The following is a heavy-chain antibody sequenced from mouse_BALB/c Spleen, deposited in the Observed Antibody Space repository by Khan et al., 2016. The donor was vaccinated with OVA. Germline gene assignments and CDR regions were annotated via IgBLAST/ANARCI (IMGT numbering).Heavy chain of an antibody. CDR3: AREGAYYRSDGWFAY. Sequence: QVQLQQSGAELARPGASVKMSCKASGYTFTTYTMHWVKQRPGQGLEWIGYINPSNGYTNYNQKFKDKSTLTADKSSSQAYMQLSSLTSDYSAVSDCAREGAYYRSDGWFAYWGQGTRVTGSA. CDR1: GYTFTTYT. J-gene: IGHJ3*01. CDR2: INPSNGYT. V-gene: IGHV1-4*01. D-gene: IGHD2-14*01.